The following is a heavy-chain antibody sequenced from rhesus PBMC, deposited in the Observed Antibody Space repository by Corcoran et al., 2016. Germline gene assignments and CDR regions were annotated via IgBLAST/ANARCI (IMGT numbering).Heavy chain of an antibody. CDR2: ISGNSGST. CDR1: GGSFGSYW. D-gene: IGHD2-39*01. V-gene: IGHV4-80*01. J-gene: IGHJ4*01. CDR3: ARSGAVIVVSTVDY. Sequence: QVQLQESGPGLVKPSETLSLTCAVSGGSFGSYWWIWIRRPPGQGLEWIGEISGNSGSTHYNPSLKSRVTISKDAAKNQFSLKLSSVTAADTAVYYCARSGAVIVVSTVDYWGQGVLVTVSS.